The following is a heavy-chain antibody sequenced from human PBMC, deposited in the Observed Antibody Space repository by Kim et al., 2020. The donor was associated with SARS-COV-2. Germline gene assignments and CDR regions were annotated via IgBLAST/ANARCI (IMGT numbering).Heavy chain of an antibody. Sequence: GGSLRLSCAASGFTFSAYWMHWVRQAPGKGLVWVSRLNIDGSTTRYADSVKGRFTISRDNAKNTLYLRVNSLRAEDTAVYYCARGSLVGAPNAHYYYYGMDVWGQGTTVTVSS. J-gene: IGHJ6*02. V-gene: IGHV3-74*01. D-gene: IGHD1-26*01. CDR3: ARGSLVGAPNAHYYYYGMDV. CDR1: GFTFSAYW. CDR2: LNIDGSTT.